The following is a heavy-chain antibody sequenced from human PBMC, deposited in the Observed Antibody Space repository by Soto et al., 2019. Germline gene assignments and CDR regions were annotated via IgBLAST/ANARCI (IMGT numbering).Heavy chain of an antibody. CDR1: GGSISSYY. CDR2: IYYSGST. D-gene: IGHD5-12*01. CDR3: ARALWSSGYDR. J-gene: IGHJ4*02. Sequence: SETLSLTCTVSGGSISSYYWSWIRQPPGKGLEWIGYIYYSGSTNYNPSLKSRVTISVDTSKNQFSLKLSSVTAADTAVYYCARALWSSGYDRWGQGTLVTVSS. V-gene: IGHV4-59*01.